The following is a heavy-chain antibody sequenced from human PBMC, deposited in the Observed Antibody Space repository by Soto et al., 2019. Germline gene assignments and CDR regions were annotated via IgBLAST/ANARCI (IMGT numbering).Heavy chain of an antibody. D-gene: IGHD2-15*01. J-gene: IGHJ4*02. CDR2: PYHRAST. Sequence: PSQTLPRTGAVSGAPVTTGDFSWTWFRQPPGGPLEWIGHPYHRASTQYSPSLKGRVSISVDTSRSLFSLRLTSLTAADTAVYFCRRGSAAPLSLLYLDTWCQGTPVTVSS. CDR1: GAPVTTGDFS. V-gene: IGHV4-30-2*01. CDR3: RRGSAAPLSLLYLDT.